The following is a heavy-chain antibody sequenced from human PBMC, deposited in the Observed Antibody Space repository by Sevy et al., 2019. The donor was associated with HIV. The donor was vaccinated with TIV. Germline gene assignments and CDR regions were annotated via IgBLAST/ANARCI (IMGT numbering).Heavy chain of an antibody. J-gene: IGHJ4*02. CDR2: IYSDGST. CDR3: VRGKSGYGYGLDY. V-gene: IGHV3-66*01. Sequence: GGSLRLSCAASGFPVSSNYMSWVRQAPGKGLEWVSVIYSDGSTYHADSVKGRFTISRDSSKNTLYLQMNSLRVEDTAVYYCVRGKSGYGYGLDYWGQGTLVTVSS. CDR1: GFPVSSNY. D-gene: IGHD5-18*01.